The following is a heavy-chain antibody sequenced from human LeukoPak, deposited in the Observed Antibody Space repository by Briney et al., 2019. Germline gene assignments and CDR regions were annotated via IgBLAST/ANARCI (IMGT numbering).Heavy chain of an antibody. V-gene: IGHV4-39*07. CDR3: ARDQTEYYYDSSAYQGHFGY. CDR1: GGSISNGGYY. J-gene: IGHJ4*02. D-gene: IGHD3-22*01. Sequence: SETLSLTCAVSGGSISNGGYYWGWIRQPPGRGLEWIGTVYYSGSTYYNPSLKSRVTISVHTSKNQFSLKLSSVTAADTAVYYCARDQTEYYYDSSAYQGHFGYWGQGTLVTVSS. CDR2: VYYSGST.